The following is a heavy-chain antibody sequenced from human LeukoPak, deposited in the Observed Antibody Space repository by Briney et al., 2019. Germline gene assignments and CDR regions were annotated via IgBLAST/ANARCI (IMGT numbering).Heavy chain of an antibody. CDR3: TTDSRGLYYYDSSGYYPGDY. Sequence: PGGSLRLSCAASGFTFSNAWMSWVRQAPGKGLEWVGRIKSKTDGGTTDYAAPVKGRFTISRDDSKNTLYLQMNSLKTEDTAVYYCTTDSRGLYYYDSSGYYPGDYWGQGTLVTVSS. V-gene: IGHV3-15*01. J-gene: IGHJ4*02. D-gene: IGHD3-22*01. CDR2: IKSKTDGGTT. CDR1: GFTFSNAW.